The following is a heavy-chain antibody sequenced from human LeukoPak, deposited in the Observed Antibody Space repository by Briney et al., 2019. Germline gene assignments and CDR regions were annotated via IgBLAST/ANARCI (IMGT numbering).Heavy chain of an antibody. CDR1: GFTFSSYS. J-gene: IGHJ2*01. CDR2: ISSSSSTI. CDR3: AREMYSGSYFGPYFDL. D-gene: IGHD1-26*01. Sequence: PGGSLRPSCAASGFTFSSYSMNWVRQAPGKGLEWVSYISSSSSTIYYADSVKGRFTISRDNAKNSLYLQMNSLRDEDTAVYYCAREMYSGSYFGPYFDLWGRGTLVTVSS. V-gene: IGHV3-48*02.